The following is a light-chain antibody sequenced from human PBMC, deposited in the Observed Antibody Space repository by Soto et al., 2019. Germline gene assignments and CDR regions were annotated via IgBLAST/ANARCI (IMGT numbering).Light chain of an antibody. CDR2: GVS. J-gene: IGKJ1*01. CDR1: QPVNSGY. Sequence: IVLTQSPGTLSLSPGEGVTLSCRASQPVNSGYLAWYQQKPGQAPSLRMYGVSTRNTGIPDRFSGSGAGTDFTLTISRLEPGDFAVYYFQVYGSSPKTFGQGTKVEFK. CDR3: QVYGSSPKT. V-gene: IGKV3-20*01.